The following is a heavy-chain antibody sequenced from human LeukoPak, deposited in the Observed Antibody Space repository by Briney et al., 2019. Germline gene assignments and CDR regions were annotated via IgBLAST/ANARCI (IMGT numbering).Heavy chain of an antibody. CDR1: GYTFTSYY. D-gene: IGHD6-19*01. CDR3: ARSVYTIIAVAEGATNWFDP. CDR2: INPSGGST. Sequence: ASVKVSCKASGYTFTSYYMHWVRQAPGQGLEWMGIINPSGGSTSYAQKFQGRATMTRDMSTSTVYMEVSSLRSEDTAVYYCARSVYTIIAVAEGATNWFDPWGQGTLVTVSS. V-gene: IGHV1-46*01. J-gene: IGHJ5*02.